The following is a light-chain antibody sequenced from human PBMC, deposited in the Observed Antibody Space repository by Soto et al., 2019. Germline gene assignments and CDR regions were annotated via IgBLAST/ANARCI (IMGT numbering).Light chain of an antibody. Sequence: QSVLTQPRSVSGSPGQSVTISCTGTSSDVGGYNYVSWYQQHPGKAPKLMIYDVSKRPSGVPDRFSGSKSGNTASLTISGLQGEDEADYYCCSYAGSYTLYVFGTGTKLTVL. V-gene: IGLV2-11*01. CDR3: CSYAGSYTLYV. CDR1: SSDVGGYNY. CDR2: DVS. J-gene: IGLJ1*01.